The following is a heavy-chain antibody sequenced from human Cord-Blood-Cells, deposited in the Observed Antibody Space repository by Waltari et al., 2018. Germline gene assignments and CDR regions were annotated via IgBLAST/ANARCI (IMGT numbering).Heavy chain of an antibody. Sequence: EVQLVETGGGLIQPGGSLRLSCAASGFTVSSKYMSWVRQAPGKGLELVSVIYSGGSTYYADSVKGRFTISRDNSKNTLYLQMNSLRAEDTAVYYCARDGGTFYYFDYWGQGTLVTVSS. CDR2: IYSGGST. D-gene: IGHD3-16*01. J-gene: IGHJ4*02. V-gene: IGHV3-53*02. CDR1: GFTVSSKY. CDR3: ARDGGTFYYFDY.